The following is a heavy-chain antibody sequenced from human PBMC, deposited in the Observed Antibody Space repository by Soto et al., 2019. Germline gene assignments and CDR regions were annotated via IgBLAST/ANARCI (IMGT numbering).Heavy chain of an antibody. J-gene: IGHJ4*02. V-gene: IGHV3-48*04. Sequence: PGGSLRLSCAASGFTFSSYSMNWVRQAPGKGLEWVSYISSSSSTIYYADSVKGRFTISRDNAKNTLYLQMNSLRAEDTAVYYCARVRCSSTSCNFDYWGQGTLVTVSS. CDR3: ARVRCSSTSCNFDY. CDR1: GFTFSSYS. D-gene: IGHD2-2*01. CDR2: ISSSSSTI.